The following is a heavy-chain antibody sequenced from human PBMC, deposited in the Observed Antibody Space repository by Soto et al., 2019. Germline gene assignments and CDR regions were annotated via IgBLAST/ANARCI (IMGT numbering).Heavy chain of an antibody. Sequence: SETLSLTCTVSGGSISSYYWSWIRQPAGKGLEWIGRIYTSGSTNYNPSLKSRVTMSVDTSKNQFSLKLSSVTAADTAVYYCARDSFCDSSGYPGAFDIWGQGTMVTVSS. CDR2: IYTSGST. D-gene: IGHD3-22*01. CDR1: GGSISSYY. V-gene: IGHV4-4*07. J-gene: IGHJ3*02. CDR3: ARDSFCDSSGYPGAFDI.